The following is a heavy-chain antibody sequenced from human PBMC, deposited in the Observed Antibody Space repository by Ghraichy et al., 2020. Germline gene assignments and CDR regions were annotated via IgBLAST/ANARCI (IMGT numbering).Heavy chain of an antibody. CDR3: ATDKYYDFWSGYNTWRFDP. D-gene: IGHD3-3*01. Sequence: ETLSLTCAASGFTFSSYWMSGVRQAPGKGLEWVANIKQDGSEKYYVDSVKGRFTISRDNAKNSLYLQMNSLRAEDTAVYYCATDKYYDFWSGYNTWRFDPWGQGTLVTVSS. J-gene: IGHJ5*02. CDR2: IKQDGSEK. CDR1: GFTFSSYW. V-gene: IGHV3-7*01.